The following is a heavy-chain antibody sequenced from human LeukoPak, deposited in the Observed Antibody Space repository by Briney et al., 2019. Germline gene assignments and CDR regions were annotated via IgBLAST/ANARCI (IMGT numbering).Heavy chain of an antibody. D-gene: IGHD2-2*01. CDR1: GFTFSSSA. V-gene: IGHV3-23*01. CDR3: AKDFPLLQYCSSTSCPSFDY. CDR2: INGSGGRT. Sequence: GGSLRLSCIASGFTFSSSAMSWVRQAPGKGLEWVSDINGSGGRTYYADSVKGRFTISRDNSKSTLLLQMNSLRAEDTAEYYCAKDFPLLQYCSSTSCPSFDYWGQGTLVTVSS. J-gene: IGHJ4*02.